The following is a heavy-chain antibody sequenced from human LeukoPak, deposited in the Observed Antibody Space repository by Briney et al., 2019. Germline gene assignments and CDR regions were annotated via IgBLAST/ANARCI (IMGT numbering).Heavy chain of an antibody. CDR3: ARENCPDYGDYRWFDP. J-gene: IGHJ5*02. CDR2: INPSGGST. D-gene: IGHD4-17*01. CDR1: GYTFTSYY. Sequence: GASVKVSCKASGYTFTSYYMHWVRQAPGQGLEWMGIINPSGGSTSYAQKFQGRVTMTRDTSTSTVYMELSSLRSEDTAVYYCARENCPDYGDYRWFDPWGQGTLVTVSS. V-gene: IGHV1-46*01.